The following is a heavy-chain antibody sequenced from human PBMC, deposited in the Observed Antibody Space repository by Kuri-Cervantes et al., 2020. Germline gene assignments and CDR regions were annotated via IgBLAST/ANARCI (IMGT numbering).Heavy chain of an antibody. CDR2: INHSGNT. CDR1: GGSFSGYS. V-gene: IGHV4-34*01. Sequence: GSLRLSCAVYGGSFSGYSWNWIRQPPGKGLKWIGEINHSGNTNYNPSLKSRVTISVDTSKNQFSLKLSSVTAADTAVYYCARTPYSSSLYYFDYWGQGTLVTVSS. J-gene: IGHJ4*02. CDR3: ARTPYSSSLYYFDY. D-gene: IGHD6-13*01.